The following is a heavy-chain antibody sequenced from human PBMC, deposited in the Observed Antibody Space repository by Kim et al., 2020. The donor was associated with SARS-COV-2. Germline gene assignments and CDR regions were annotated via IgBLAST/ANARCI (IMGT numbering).Heavy chain of an antibody. Sequence: KGRFTISRDNAKTSLYLQMNSLRAEDTALYYCAKATTAMIRRVITHFDYWGQGTLVTVSS. V-gene: IGHV3-9*01. J-gene: IGHJ4*02. CDR3: AKATTAMIRRVITHFDY. D-gene: IGHD3-10*01.